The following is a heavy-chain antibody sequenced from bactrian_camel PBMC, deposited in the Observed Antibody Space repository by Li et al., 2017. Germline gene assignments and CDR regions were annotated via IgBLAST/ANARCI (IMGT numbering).Heavy chain of an antibody. D-gene: IGHD7*01. CDR2: IRADDYR. V-gene: IGHV3S68*01. J-gene: IGHJ6*01. CDR3: ATTAYSDIGGRCHGGSGFRY. CDR1: GGPGRAQS. Sequence: HVQLVESGGASVQTGGSLKLSCRVSGGPGRAQSLAWFRQAPGKEREPIARIRADDYRRYAGSFEGRFTISTDDAKEALYLQMNDLKPEDTSMYYCATTAYSDIGGRCHGGSGFRYWGQGTQVTVS.